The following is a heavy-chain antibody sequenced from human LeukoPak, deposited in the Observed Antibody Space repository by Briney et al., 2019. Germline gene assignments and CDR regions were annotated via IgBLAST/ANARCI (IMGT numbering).Heavy chain of an antibody. CDR3: AKPSGRGHYYYYYGMDV. V-gene: IGHV3-23*01. CDR2: ISGSGGSI. J-gene: IGHJ6*04. Sequence: GGSLRLSCAASGFTFSSYAMSWVRQAPGKGLEWVSAISGSGGSIYYADSVKGRFTISRDNSKNTLYLQMNSLRAEDTAVYYCAKPSGRGHYYYYYGMDVWGKGTTVTVSS. CDR1: GFTFSSYA.